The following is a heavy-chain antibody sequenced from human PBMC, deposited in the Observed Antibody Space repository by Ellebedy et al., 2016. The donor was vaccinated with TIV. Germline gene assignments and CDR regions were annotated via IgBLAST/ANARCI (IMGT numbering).Heavy chain of an antibody. D-gene: IGHD5-24*01. CDR3: ARDGYNAIPLDF. CDR1: GFTFNSYA. CDR2: ITGTGGDS. V-gene: IGHV3-23*01. Sequence: GESLKISXAVSGFTFNSYAMSWVRLAPGKGLEWVSTITGTGGDSYHADSVKGRFTVSRDNSKNTLFLQLNSLRVEDTALYYCARDGYNAIPLDFWGQGTLVTVSS. J-gene: IGHJ4*02.